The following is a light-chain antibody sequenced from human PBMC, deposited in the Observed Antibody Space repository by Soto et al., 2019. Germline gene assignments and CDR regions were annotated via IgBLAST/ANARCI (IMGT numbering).Light chain of an antibody. Sequence: QSALPQPASLSGSPGQSITISCTGTHSDVGSYNLVSWYQQHPGKAPKVIIYEVSERPSGVSDRFSGSKSGNTASLMISGLQAEDEADYYCCSYAGSTTQTYVFGSGTKVTVL. CDR3: CSYAGSTTQTYV. CDR1: HSDVGSYNL. J-gene: IGLJ1*01. CDR2: EVS. V-gene: IGLV2-23*02.